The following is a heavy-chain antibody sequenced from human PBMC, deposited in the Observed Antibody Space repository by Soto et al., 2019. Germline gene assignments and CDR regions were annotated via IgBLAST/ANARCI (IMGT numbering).Heavy chain of an antibody. Sequence: GASVKVSCKASGXTFSSYAISWVRQAPGQGLEWMGGISPIFGTANYAQKFQGRVTITADESTSTAYMELSSLRSEDTAVYYCARDHLYCSGGSCSPTGMEVWGQGTTVTVSS. D-gene: IGHD2-15*01. CDR2: ISPIFGTA. J-gene: IGHJ6*02. CDR1: GXTFSSYA. V-gene: IGHV1-69*13. CDR3: ARDHLYCSGGSCSPTGMEV.